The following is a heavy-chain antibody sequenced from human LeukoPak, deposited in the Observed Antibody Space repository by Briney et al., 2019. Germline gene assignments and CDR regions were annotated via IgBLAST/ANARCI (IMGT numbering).Heavy chain of an antibody. Sequence: GGSLRLSCAASGFTFSSYGMHWVRQAPGRGLEWVAVISYDGSNKYYADSVKGRFTISRDNSKNTLYLQMNSLRAEDTAVYYCAIYYDSSGYETMNAFDIWGQGTMVAVSS. J-gene: IGHJ3*02. CDR3: AIYYDSSGYETMNAFDI. V-gene: IGHV3-30*03. CDR1: GFTFSSYG. CDR2: ISYDGSNK. D-gene: IGHD3-22*01.